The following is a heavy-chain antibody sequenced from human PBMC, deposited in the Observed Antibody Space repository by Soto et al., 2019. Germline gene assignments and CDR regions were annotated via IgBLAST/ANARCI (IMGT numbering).Heavy chain of an antibody. CDR2: ISGSGGST. V-gene: IGHV3-23*01. CDR3: AKEFLVVEMYGDDPPVGFQH. J-gene: IGHJ1*01. Sequence: EVQLLESGGGLVQPGGSLRLSCAASGFTFSSYAMSWVRQAPGKGLEWVSAISGSGGSTYYADSVKGRFTISRDNAKNTLYLQMDSLRAEDTAVYYCAKEFLVVEMYGDDPPVGFQHWGQGTLVTVSS. D-gene: IGHD4-17*01. CDR1: GFTFSSYA.